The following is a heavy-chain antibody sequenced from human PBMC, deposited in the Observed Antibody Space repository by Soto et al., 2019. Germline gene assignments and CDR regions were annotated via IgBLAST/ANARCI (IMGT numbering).Heavy chain of an antibody. Sequence: QLQLQESGSGLVKPSQTLSLTCAVSGGSISSGGYSWSWIRQPPGKGLEWIGYIYHSGSTYYNPSLKSRVTIPVDRSKHQFSLKLSSVTAADMAVYYCAGGGFGVARDYWGQGTLVTVSS. CDR3: AGGGFGVARDY. J-gene: IGHJ4*02. CDR2: IYHSGST. CDR1: GGSISSGGYS. D-gene: IGHD3-3*01. V-gene: IGHV4-30-2*01.